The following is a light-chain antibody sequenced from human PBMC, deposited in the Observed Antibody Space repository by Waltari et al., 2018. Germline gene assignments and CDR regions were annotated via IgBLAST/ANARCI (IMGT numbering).Light chain of an antibody. CDR3: QQYYDGRT. V-gene: IGKV3-15*01. Sequence: EIVMTQSPATLSVSPGDRATLSCRASQRISIYLAWFQQKPGQAPRLLIYHASPRATGIPARLSGSGSGTEFTLTISSLQSEDFAVYYCQQYYDGRTFGQGTKLEIK. CDR2: HAS. CDR1: QRISIY. J-gene: IGKJ2*01.